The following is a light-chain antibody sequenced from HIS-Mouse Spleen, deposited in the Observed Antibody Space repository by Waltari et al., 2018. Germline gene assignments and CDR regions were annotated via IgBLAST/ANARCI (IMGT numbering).Light chain of an antibody. V-gene: IGKV2-30*02. CDR2: KAS. CDR1: QSLVHSDGNTY. Sequence: DVVMTQSPLSLPVTLGQPASISCRSSQSLVHSDGNTYLNWFQQRPGQSPRRLIYKASNRDSGVPDRFSGSGSGTDFTLKISRVEAEDVGVYYCMQGTHWPFTFGPGTKVDIK. J-gene: IGKJ3*01. CDR3: MQGTHWPFT.